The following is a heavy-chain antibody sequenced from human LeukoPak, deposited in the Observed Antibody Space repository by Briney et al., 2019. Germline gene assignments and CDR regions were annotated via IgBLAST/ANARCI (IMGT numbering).Heavy chain of an antibody. D-gene: IGHD3-22*01. V-gene: IGHV1-2*06. CDR3: ARDRGGSTNYDNSGYSKKRNDY. CDR1: GYTFTGYY. J-gene: IGHJ4*02. CDR2: INPNSGGT. Sequence: ASVKVSCKASGYTFTGYYMHWVRQAPGQGLEWMGRINPNSGGTNYAQKFQGRVTMTRDTSISTAYMELSRLRSDDTAVYYCARDRGGSTNYDNSGYSKKRNDYWGQGTLVTVSS.